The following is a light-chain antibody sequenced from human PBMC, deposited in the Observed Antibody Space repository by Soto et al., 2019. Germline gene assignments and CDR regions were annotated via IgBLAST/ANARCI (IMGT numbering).Light chain of an antibody. CDR1: QSLLHSDAKTY. J-gene: IGKJ4*01. CDR2: ECS. V-gene: IGKV2D-29*02. Sequence: DIVMTQTPPSLSVTPGQPASISCKSSQSLLHSDAKTYLYWYLQKPGQSPQFLIYECSNRVSGVHDRFSGSGSETDFKLKISRVEAEDVGVYYCLQTIQVPLTFGEGTKVEIK. CDR3: LQTIQVPLT.